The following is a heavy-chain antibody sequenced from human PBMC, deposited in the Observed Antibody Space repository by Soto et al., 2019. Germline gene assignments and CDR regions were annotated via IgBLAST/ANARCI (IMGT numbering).Heavy chain of an antibody. V-gene: IGHV3-48*01. J-gene: IGHJ4*02. D-gene: IGHD3-3*01. Sequence: EVQLVESGGGLVQPGGSLRLSCAASGFTFSSYSMNWVRQAPGKGLEWVSYISSSSSTIYYADSVKGRFTISRDNAKNSLYLQMNSLRAEDTAVYYLAREQITIFGVVIGYYFDYWGQGTLVTVSS. CDR2: ISSSSSTI. CDR1: GFTFSSYS. CDR3: AREQITIFGVVIGYYFDY.